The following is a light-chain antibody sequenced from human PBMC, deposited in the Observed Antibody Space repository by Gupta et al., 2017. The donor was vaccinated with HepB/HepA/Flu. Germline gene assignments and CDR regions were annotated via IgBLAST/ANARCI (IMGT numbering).Light chain of an antibody. J-gene: IGLJ2*01. CDR3: SSYTTSTTLV. CDR1: SSDIGAYNY. V-gene: IGLV2-14*03. Sequence: QSALTQPASVSGSPGQSITISCTGTSSDIGAYNYVSWYQLHPGKAPKLMIYDVSYRHSGVSNRFSGSKSGNTASLTISGLQAEDEADYYCSSYTTSTTLVFGGGTKLTVL. CDR2: DVS.